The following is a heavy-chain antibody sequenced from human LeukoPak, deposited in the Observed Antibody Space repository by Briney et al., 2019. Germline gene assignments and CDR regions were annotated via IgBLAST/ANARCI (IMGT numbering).Heavy chain of an antibody. D-gene: IGHD3-10*01. CDR2: IYTSGST. J-gene: IGHJ3*02. CDR3: ARALWFGDDAFDI. V-gene: IGHV4-4*07. CDR1: GGSISSYY. Sequence: SETLSLTCTVSGGSISSYYWSWIRQPAGKGLEWIGRIYTSGSTNYNPSLKSRLTMSVDTSKNQFSLKLTSVTAADTAVYYCARALWFGDDAFDIWGQGTMVTVSS.